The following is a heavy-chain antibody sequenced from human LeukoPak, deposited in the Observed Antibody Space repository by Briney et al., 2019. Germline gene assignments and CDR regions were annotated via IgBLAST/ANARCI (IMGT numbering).Heavy chain of an antibody. Sequence: ASVKVSCKASGYTFTGYYMHWVRQAPGLGLEWMGRINPNSGGTNYAQKFQGRVTMTRDTSISTAYMELSRLRSDDTAVYYCARERRYYYDSSGYYYPHYWGQGTLVTVSS. CDR3: ARERRYYYDSSGYYYPHY. CDR1: GYTFTGYY. CDR2: INPNSGGT. V-gene: IGHV1-2*06. D-gene: IGHD3-22*01. J-gene: IGHJ4*02.